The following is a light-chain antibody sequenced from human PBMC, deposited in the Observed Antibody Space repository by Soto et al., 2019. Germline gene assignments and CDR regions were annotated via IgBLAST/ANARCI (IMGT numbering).Light chain of an antibody. V-gene: IGKV3-20*01. CDR3: QQYGSLPWT. CDR1: QSVSKSY. J-gene: IGKJ1*01. CDR2: GAS. Sequence: EIVLTQSPGTLSLSPGDRATLSCRASQSVSKSYLAWYQQTPGQAPRLLIYGASSRATGIPDRFSGSGSGTDFTLTITRLEPEDFVLYYCQQYGSLPWTFGQGTKVDIK.